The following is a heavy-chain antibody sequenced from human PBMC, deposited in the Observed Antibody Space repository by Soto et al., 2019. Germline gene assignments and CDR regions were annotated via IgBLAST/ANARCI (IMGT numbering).Heavy chain of an antibody. CDR2: INHSGST. V-gene: IGHV4-34*01. J-gene: IGHJ6*02. CDR1: GGSFSGYY. CDR3: ARLPTYYYYGMDV. Sequence: TSETLSLTCAVYGGSFSGYYWSWIRQPPGKGLEWIGEINHSGSTNYNPSLKSRVTISVDTSKNQFSLKLSSVTAADTAVYYCARLPTYYYYGMDVWGQGTTVTVSS.